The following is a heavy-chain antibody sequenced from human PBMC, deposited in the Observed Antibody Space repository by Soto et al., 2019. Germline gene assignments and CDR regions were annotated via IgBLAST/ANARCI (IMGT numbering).Heavy chain of an antibody. D-gene: IGHD6-6*01. CDR2: INNDESTT. CDR3: ARGGSWQLRPYYGMDV. CDR1: GFTFSSYW. Sequence: LRLSCAASGFTFSSYWMHWVRQAPGKGLVWVSHINNDESTTSYADSVKGRFTISRDNAKNTLYLQMNSLRAEDTAVYYCARGGSWQLRPYYGMDVWGQGTTVTVSS. J-gene: IGHJ6*02. V-gene: IGHV3-74*01.